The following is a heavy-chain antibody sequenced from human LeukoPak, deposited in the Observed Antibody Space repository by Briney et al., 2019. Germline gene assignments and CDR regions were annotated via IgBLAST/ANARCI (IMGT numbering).Heavy chain of an antibody. J-gene: IGHJ4*02. D-gene: IGHD6-19*01. CDR2: ISYDGSNK. CDR3: AKGAKYSSGWYWTGIYFDY. V-gene: IGHV3-30*18. Sequence: GGSLRLSCTASKFTFSHYGMQWVRQAPGKGLEWVAVISYDGSNKYYADSVKGRFTISRDNSKNTLYLQMNSLRAEDTAVYYCAKGAKYSSGWYWTGIYFDYWGQGTLVTVSS. CDR1: KFTFSHYG.